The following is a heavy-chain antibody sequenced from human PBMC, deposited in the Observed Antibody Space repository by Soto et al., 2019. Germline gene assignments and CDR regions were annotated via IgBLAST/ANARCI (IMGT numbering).Heavy chain of an antibody. V-gene: IGHV3-15*01. CDR2: IKSKIDGGTT. CDR1: GITFSNAW. D-gene: IGHD6-6*01. Sequence: EVQLVESGGGLVKPGGSLRVFCAASGITFSNAWMTWVRQAPGKGLEWVGRIKSKIDGGTTDYGVPVKGRFTISRDDSKNTLYLQMNSLKTEDTAVYYCTTGRYSSSLYFDSWGQGTLVTVSS. CDR3: TTGRYSSSLYFDS. J-gene: IGHJ4*02.